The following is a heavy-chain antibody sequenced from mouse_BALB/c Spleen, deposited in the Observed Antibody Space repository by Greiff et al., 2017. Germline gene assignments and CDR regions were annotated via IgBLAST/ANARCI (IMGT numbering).Heavy chain of an antibody. CDR2: INPGSGYT. D-gene: IGHD1-3*01. CDR3: AREVGGYPMDF. V-gene: IGHV1-4*01. J-gene: IGHJ4*01. Sequence: VQGVESGAELARPGASVKMSCKASGYTFSTYTIHWVKQRPGQGLEWIGCINPGSGYTNYNRKFKDRATLVSDKSSSTAYMQLSSLTSEDSAVFYCAREVGGYPMDFWGQGTSVTVSS. CDR1: GYTFSTYT.